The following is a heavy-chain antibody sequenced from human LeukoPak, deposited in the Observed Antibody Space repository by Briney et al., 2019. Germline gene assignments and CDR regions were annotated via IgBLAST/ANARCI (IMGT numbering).Heavy chain of an antibody. CDR2: INHSGST. CDR1: GGSFSGYY. J-gene: IGHJ4*02. D-gene: IGHD3-10*01. Sequence: PSETLSLTCAVYGGSFSGYYWSWIRQPPGKGLEWIGEINHSGSTNYNPSLKSRVTISVDTSKSQFCLKLRSVTAADTAVYYCARQRMVRGVIDYWGQGTLVTVSS. V-gene: IGHV4-34*01. CDR3: ARQRMVRGVIDY.